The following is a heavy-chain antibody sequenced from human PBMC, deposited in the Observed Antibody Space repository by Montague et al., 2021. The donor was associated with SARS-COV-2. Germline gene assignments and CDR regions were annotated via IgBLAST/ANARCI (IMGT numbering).Heavy chain of an antibody. CDR1: GGSITVSRYD. V-gene: IGHV4-39*01. CDR2: VHYTGTT. CDR3: ARHRANAGSFDI. Sequence: SETLSLTCTVSGGSITVSRYDWGWLRQPPGQALEWIGSVHYTGTTSYTASLKSRLTISVDTSQNQFSLKMTSVTASDTAVYYCARHRANAGSFDIWGQGTIVTVSS. J-gene: IGHJ3*02. D-gene: IGHD1-1*01.